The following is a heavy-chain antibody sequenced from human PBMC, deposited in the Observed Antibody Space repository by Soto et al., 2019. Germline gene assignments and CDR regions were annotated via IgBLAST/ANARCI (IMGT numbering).Heavy chain of an antibody. Sequence: ESGPTLVNPTQTLTLTCTFSGFSLSTSGVGVGWIRQPPGKALEWLALIYWDDDKRYSPSLKSRLTITKDTSKNQVVLTMTNMDPVDTATYYCARDYGDYTGGSPGVYYYYYGMDVWGQGTTVTVSS. J-gene: IGHJ6*02. V-gene: IGHV2-5*02. CDR3: ARDYGDYTGGSPGVYYYYYGMDV. CDR1: GFSLSTSGVG. D-gene: IGHD4-17*01. CDR2: IYWDDDK.